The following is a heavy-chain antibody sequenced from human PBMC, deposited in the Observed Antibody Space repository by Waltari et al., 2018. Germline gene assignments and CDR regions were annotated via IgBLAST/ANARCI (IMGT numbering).Heavy chain of an antibody. Sequence: QVQLQQWGAGLLKPSESLSLTCAVSGGSFNLYYWSWIRQPPGKGLEWIGEINHSGNTNYNPSLKSRVAISIDTPKQQFSLKLTSVAAADTAVYYCARLEDCTGGHCYSGSPYAVDVWGPGTTVTVSS. J-gene: IGHJ6*02. CDR3: ARLEDCTGGHCYSGSPYAVDV. D-gene: IGHD2-15*01. CDR1: GGSFNLYY. CDR2: INHSGNT. V-gene: IGHV4-34*01.